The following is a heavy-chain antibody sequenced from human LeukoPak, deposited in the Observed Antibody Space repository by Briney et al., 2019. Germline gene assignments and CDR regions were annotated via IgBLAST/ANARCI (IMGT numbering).Heavy chain of an antibody. J-gene: IGHJ3*02. CDR3: AKGGYYDSSGYPDAFDI. CDR2: ISYDGSNK. D-gene: IGHD3-22*01. CDR1: GFTFSSYG. V-gene: IGHV3-30*18. Sequence: GRSLRLSCAASGFTFSSYGMHWARQAPGKGLEWVAVISYDGSNKYYADSVKGRFTISRDNSKNTLYLQMNSLRAEDTAVYYCAKGGYYDSSGYPDAFDIWGQGTMVTVSS.